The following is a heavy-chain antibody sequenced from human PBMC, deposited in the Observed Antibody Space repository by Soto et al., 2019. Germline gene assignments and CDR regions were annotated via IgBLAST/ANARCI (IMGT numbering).Heavy chain of an antibody. CDR1: GGSISSGDYY. D-gene: IGHD3-9*01. J-gene: IGHJ4*02. CDR2: IYYSGST. Sequence: SETLSLTCAVYGGSISSGDYYWSWIRQPPGKGLEWIGYIYYSGSTYYNPSLKSRVTISVDTSKNQFSLKLSSVTAADTAVYYCARVGNTYYDILTGPAKYYLDYWGQGTLVTVSS. CDR3: ARVGNTYYDILTGPAKYYLDY. V-gene: IGHV4-30-4*01.